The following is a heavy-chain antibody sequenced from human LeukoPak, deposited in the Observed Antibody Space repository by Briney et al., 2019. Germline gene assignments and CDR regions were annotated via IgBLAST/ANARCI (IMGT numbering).Heavy chain of an antibody. V-gene: IGHV3-23*01. Sequence: PGRSRRLSSAASGFAFSSYAMSWVRPAPGKGREWVSSIIGIGGSTYYTDSVKGGFTISRDNSKNTLYLQMNSLRAEDTAVYYCAKGSDSSGLYPFDYWGQGTLVTVSS. CDR3: AKGSDSSGLYPFDY. D-gene: IGHD3-22*01. CDR2: IIGIGGST. J-gene: IGHJ4*02. CDR1: GFAFSSYA.